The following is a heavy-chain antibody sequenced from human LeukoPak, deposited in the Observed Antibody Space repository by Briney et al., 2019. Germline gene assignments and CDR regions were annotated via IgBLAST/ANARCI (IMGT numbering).Heavy chain of an antibody. V-gene: IGHV3-7*04. Sequence: GGSLRLSCTASGFTFNTYWMTWVRQAPAKGLEWVANIKEDGSEKVYVDSLKGRFTISRDNAKNALFLQMNSLRVEDTAVYYCARDPYSRGFAAFDVWGQGTMVTVSS. CDR1: GFTFNTYW. CDR2: IKEDGSEK. CDR3: ARDPYSRGFAAFDV. D-gene: IGHD6-19*01. J-gene: IGHJ3*01.